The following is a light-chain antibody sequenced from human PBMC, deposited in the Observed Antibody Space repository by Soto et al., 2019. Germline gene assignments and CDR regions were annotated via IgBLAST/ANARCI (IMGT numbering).Light chain of an antibody. CDR2: EVS. J-gene: IGLJ1*01. Sequence: QSALTQPASVSGSPGQSITISCTGTSSDVGGYNYVSWYQQHPGKAPKLMIYEVSNRPSGVSNRFSGSKSGNTASLTISGLQAEDEADYYCSSHAGSNNPFVFGTGTKVTVL. CDR3: SSHAGSNNPFV. V-gene: IGLV2-14*01. CDR1: SSDVGGYNY.